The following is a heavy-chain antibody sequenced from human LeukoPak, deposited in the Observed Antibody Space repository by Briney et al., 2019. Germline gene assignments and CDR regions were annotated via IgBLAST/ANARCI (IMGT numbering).Heavy chain of an antibody. V-gene: IGHV4-39*01. CDR2: IYYSGST. CDR1: GGSISSSSYY. CDR3: ARPDYGDPNWFDP. Sequence: SETLSLTCTVSGGSISSSSYYWGWIRQPPGKGLEWIGSIYYSGSTYYNPSLKSRVTISVDTSKSQFSLKLSSVTAADTAVYYCARPDYGDPNWFDPWGQGTLVTVSS. J-gene: IGHJ5*02. D-gene: IGHD4-17*01.